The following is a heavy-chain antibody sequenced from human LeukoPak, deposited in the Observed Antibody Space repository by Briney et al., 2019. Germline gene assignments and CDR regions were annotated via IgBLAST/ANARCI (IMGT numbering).Heavy chain of an antibody. Sequence: SETLSLTCTVSGGSISSGGYSWSWIRQHPGKGLEWIGYIYYSGSTFYNPSLKSRVTISIDTSKNQFSLKLSSVTAADTAVYYCARESVAAAENFDYWGQGTLVTVSS. CDR1: GGSISSGGYS. CDR3: ARESVAAAENFDY. CDR2: IYYSGST. J-gene: IGHJ4*02. D-gene: IGHD2-15*01. V-gene: IGHV4-31*03.